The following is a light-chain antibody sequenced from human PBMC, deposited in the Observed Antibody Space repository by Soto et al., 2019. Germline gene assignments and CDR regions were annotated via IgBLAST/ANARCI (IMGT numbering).Light chain of an antibody. CDR2: VSSDGSH. CDR1: SGHSSNA. J-gene: IGLJ3*02. V-gene: IGLV4-69*01. Sequence: QSVLTQTPSASASLGASGKLTCILSSGHSSNAIVWHQQQPEQGPRYLMKVSSDGSHSKGDGIPDRFSGSSSGAERYLTISSLQSEDEADYYCQTWGTGIWVFGGGTKLTVL. CDR3: QTWGTGIWV.